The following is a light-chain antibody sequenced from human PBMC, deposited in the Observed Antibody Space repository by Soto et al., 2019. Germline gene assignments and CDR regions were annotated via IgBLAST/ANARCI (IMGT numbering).Light chain of an antibody. Sequence: EIVLTQSPATLSLSPGERATLSCRASQSVSSYLAWYQQKPGQAPRLLIYDASNRATGIPARFSGSGSGTDFTLTISSLAPEDFAVYYCQQRSNWPPVYTFGQGTQLEIK. CDR2: DAS. CDR3: QQRSNWPPVYT. J-gene: IGKJ2*01. V-gene: IGKV3-11*01. CDR1: QSVSSY.